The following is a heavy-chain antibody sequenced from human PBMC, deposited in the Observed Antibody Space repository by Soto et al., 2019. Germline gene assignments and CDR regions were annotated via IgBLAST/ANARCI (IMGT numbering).Heavy chain of an antibody. CDR3: ARISNQRIFDY. CDR2: IKQDGSEK. V-gene: IGHV3-7*01. J-gene: IGHJ4*02. D-gene: IGHD2-2*01. CDR1: GFSLSSYW. Sequence: GGSLRLSCAASGFSLSSYWMSWVRQAPGKGLEWVANIKQDGSEKFYVDSVKGRFTISRDNAKNSLYLQLNSLRAEDTAVYYCARISNQRIFDYWGQGTLVTVSS.